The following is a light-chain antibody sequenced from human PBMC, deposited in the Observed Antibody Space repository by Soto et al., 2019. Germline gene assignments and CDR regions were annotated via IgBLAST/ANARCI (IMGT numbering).Light chain of an antibody. CDR2: DAS. Sequence: DIQMTQSPSSLSASVGDRVTITCQASQDISNYLNWYQQKPGKAPKLLIYDASNLEKGVPSRFSGHGSGTDLPFTSSSLQPEDIATYDCQQYDNLPYTFGNGTKLEIK. CDR1: QDISNY. J-gene: IGKJ2*01. CDR3: QQYDNLPYT. V-gene: IGKV1-33*01.